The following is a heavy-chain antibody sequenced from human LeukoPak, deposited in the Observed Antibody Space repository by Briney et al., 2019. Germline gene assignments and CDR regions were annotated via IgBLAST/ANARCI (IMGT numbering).Heavy chain of an antibody. CDR1: GFTFSSYS. D-gene: IGHD2-2*01. V-gene: IGHV3-21*01. Sequence: GGSLRLSCAASGFTFSSYSMNWVRQAPGKGLEWVSSISSSSSYIYYADSVKGRFTISRDNAKNSLYLQMNSLRAEDTAVYYCARGGVVPAATFALADYYFDYWGQGTLVTVSS. J-gene: IGHJ4*02. CDR3: ARGGVVPAATFALADYYFDY. CDR2: ISSSSSYI.